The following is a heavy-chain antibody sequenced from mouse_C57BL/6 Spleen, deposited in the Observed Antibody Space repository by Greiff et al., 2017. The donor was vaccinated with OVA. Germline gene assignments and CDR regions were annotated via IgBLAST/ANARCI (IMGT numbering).Heavy chain of an antibody. CDR3: ARDRNGYDGAWFAY. J-gene: IGHJ3*01. D-gene: IGHD2-2*01. V-gene: IGHV5-4*01. CDR1: GFTFSSYA. Sequence: EVKVEESGGGLVKPGGSLKLSCAASGFTFSSYAMSWVRQTPEKRLEWVATISDGGSYTYYPDNVKGRFTISRYNAKNNLYLQMSHLKSEDTAMYYCARDRNGYDGAWFAYWGQGTLVTVSA. CDR2: ISDGGSYT.